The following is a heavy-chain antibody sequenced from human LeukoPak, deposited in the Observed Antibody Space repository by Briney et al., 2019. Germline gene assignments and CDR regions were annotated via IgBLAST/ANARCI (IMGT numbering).Heavy chain of an antibody. V-gene: IGHV4-4*07. CDR2: IYTSGST. CDR1: GGSISSYY. J-gene: IGHJ4*02. D-gene: IGHD6-13*01. Sequence: TSETLSLTCTVSGGSISSYYWSWIRQPAGKGLEWIGRIYTSGSTNYNLSLKSRVTISVDKSKNQFSLKLSSVTAAETAVYYCERDRVAAAGTDYWGQGTLVTVSS. CDR3: ERDRVAAAGTDY.